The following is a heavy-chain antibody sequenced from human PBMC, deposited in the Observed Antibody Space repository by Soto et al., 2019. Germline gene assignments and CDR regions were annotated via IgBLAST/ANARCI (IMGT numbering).Heavy chain of an antibody. CDR1: GYTFTSYG. CDR2: ISAYNGNT. Sequence: QVQLVQSGAEVKKPGASVKVSCKASGYTFTSYGISWVRQAPGQGLEWMGWISAYNGNTNYAQKLQGRVTMTTDTSTRTAYMELRSLRSDDTAVYYCARDGPFHIVGVGATYFDYWGQGTLVTVSS. CDR3: ARDGPFHIVGVGATYFDY. D-gene: IGHD1-26*01. J-gene: IGHJ4*02. V-gene: IGHV1-18*01.